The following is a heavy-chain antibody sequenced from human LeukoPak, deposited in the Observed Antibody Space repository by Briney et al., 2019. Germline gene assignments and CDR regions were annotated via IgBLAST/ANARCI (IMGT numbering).Heavy chain of an antibody. D-gene: IGHD4-11*01. CDR3: ARDRVRSNSFQYYYYGMDV. J-gene: IGHJ6*02. CDR2: ISAYNGNT. CDR1: GYTFTSYG. Sequence: ASVKVSCKASGYTFTSYGISWVRQAPGQGLEWMGWISAYNGNTNYAQKLQGRVTMTTDTSTSTAYMELRSLRSDDTAVYYCARDRVRSNSFQYYYYGMDVRGQGTTVTVSS. V-gene: IGHV1-18*01.